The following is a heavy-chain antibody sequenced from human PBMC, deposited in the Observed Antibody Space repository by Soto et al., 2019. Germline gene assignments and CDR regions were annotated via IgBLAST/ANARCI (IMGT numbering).Heavy chain of an antibody. Sequence: SETLSLTFTVSGGSISSYYWSWIRQPPGKGLEWMGYIYYSGSTNYNPSLKSRVTISVDTSKNQFSLKLSSVTAADTAVYYCARVASNPGYYYMDVWGKGTTVTVSS. CDR2: IYYSGST. V-gene: IGHV4-59*01. J-gene: IGHJ6*03. CDR3: ARVASNPGYYYMDV. D-gene: IGHD4-4*01. CDR1: GGSISSYY.